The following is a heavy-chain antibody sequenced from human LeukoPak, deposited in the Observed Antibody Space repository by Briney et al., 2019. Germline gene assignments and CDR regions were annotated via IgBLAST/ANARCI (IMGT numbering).Heavy chain of an antibody. CDR3: ASSGDPFDY. J-gene: IGHJ4*02. V-gene: IGHV4-34*01. D-gene: IGHD4-17*01. CDR1: GGSISSYY. CDR2: INHSGST. Sequence: PSETLSLTCTVSGGSISSYYWSWIRQPPGKGLEWIGEINHSGSTNYNPSLKSRVTISVDTSKNQFSLKLSSVTAADTAVYYCASSGDPFDYWGQGTLVTVSS.